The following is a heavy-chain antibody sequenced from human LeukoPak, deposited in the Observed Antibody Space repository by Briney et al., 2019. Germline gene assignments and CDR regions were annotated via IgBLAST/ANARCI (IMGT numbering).Heavy chain of an antibody. CDR2: INTDGSDT. J-gene: IGHJ3*02. V-gene: IGHV3-74*01. CDR3: ASRRDGYNFRGLDI. Sequence: GGSLRLSCAASGFTFSDSLMHWVRQPPGKGLVGVSRINTDGSDTTYADSVKGRFTISRDNAKSTLYLQMHSLRAEDTAVYYCASRRDGYNFRGLDIWGQGTKVTVSS. D-gene: IGHD5-24*01. CDR1: GFTFSDSL.